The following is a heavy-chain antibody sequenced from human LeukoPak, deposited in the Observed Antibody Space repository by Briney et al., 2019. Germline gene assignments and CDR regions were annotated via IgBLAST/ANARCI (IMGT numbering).Heavy chain of an antibody. CDR2: IGTAGDT. D-gene: IGHD3-10*01. Sequence: GGFLRLSCAASGFTFSSCDMHWVRQATGKGLEWVSAIGTAGDTYYPGSVKGRFTISRENAKNSLYLQMNSLRAGDTAVYYCARGPMVRGWYYYGMDVWGQGTTVTVSS. CDR1: GFTFSSCD. J-gene: IGHJ6*02. V-gene: IGHV3-13*01. CDR3: ARGPMVRGWYYYGMDV.